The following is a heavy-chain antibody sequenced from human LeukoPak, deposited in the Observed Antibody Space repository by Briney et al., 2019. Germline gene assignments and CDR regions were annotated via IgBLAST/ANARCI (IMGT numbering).Heavy chain of an antibody. J-gene: IGHJ4*02. CDR2: IKSKADGGTL. D-gene: IGHD6-6*01. V-gene: IGHV3-15*01. Sequence: KPGGSLRLSCAASGITFSNAWMSWVRQAPGKGLEWVGRIKSKADGGTLDYAAPVKGRFTISTDDSKITLYLQMNSLKIEDTAVYYCTTDRAITVRPVVDFWGQGTLVTVSS. CDR3: TTDRAITVRPVVDF. CDR1: GITFSNAW.